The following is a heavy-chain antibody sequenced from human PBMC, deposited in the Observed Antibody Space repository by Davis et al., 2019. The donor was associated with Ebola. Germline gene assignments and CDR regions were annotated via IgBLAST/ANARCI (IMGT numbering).Heavy chain of an antibody. D-gene: IGHD7-27*01. CDR3: GGDYWGSVDY. Sequence: MPSGTLSLTCTVSGGSIGTYAWSWIRQPPGKGLEWIGYIYSSGSTVYNPSLKSRLTMSVDTSKNQFSLKLSSVTAADTAVYYCGGDYWGSVDYWGQGTLVTVSS. V-gene: IGHV4-59*13. J-gene: IGHJ4*02. CDR1: GGSIGTYA. CDR2: IYSSGST.